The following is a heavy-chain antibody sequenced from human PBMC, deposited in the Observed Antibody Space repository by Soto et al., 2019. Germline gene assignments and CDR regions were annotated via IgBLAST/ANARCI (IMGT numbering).Heavy chain of an antibody. V-gene: IGHV3-23*01. CDR2: ISGSGGST. CDR3: AKAQGRVCHIYSGSCDY. J-gene: IGHJ4*02. CDR1: GFTFSSYA. Sequence: EVQLLESGGGLVQPGGSLRLSCAASGFTFSSYAMSWVRQAPGKGLEWVSAISGSGGSTYYADSVKGRFTISRDNSKNTLYLQMNSLRAEDTAVYYCAKAQGRVCHIYSGSCDYWGQGTLVTVSS. D-gene: IGHD1-26*01.